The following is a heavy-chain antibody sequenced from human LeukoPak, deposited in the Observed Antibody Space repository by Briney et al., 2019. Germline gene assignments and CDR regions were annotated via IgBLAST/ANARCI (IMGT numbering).Heavy chain of an antibody. CDR1: GFTFSSYA. Sequence: GGSLGLSCAASGFTFSSYAMSWVRQAPGKGLEWVSAISGSGGSTYYADSVKGRFTISRDNSKNTLYLQMNSLRAEDTAVYYCATDKITYYYDSSGYITSDYWGQGTLVTVSS. CDR3: ATDKITYYYDSSGYITSDY. CDR2: ISGSGGST. V-gene: IGHV3-23*01. J-gene: IGHJ4*02. D-gene: IGHD3-22*01.